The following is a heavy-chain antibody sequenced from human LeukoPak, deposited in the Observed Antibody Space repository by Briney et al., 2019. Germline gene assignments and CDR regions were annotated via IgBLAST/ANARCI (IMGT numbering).Heavy chain of an antibody. CDR3: ARLQRDYDYVRGSYLVDNWTDP. V-gene: IGHV3-23*01. CDR1: GCTFLHYN. D-gene: IGHD3-16*02. Sequence: GWSLTLSCPACGCTFLHYNMHWVGQAPGKGLEWVSTISGSGDSTYYADSVKGRFTISRDNSKNTLYLQTNSLRAEDPAVFYCARLQRDYDYVRGSYLVDNWTDPWGEGTLVTVSS. CDR2: ISGSGDST. J-gene: IGHJ5*02.